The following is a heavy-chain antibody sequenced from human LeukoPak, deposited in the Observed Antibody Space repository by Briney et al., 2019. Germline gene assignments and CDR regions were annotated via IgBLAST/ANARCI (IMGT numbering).Heavy chain of an antibody. CDR2: VSGDGSST. V-gene: IGHV3-74*01. CDR1: GFTFSRYY. CDR3: AKDSITGTWDYYYGMDV. J-gene: IGHJ6*02. Sequence: GGSLRLSCAASGFTFSRYYMHWVRQTPGKGLVWVSHVSGDGSSTRYADSVKGRFTISRDNAKNTLYLQMNSLRAGDTAVYYCAKDSITGTWDYYYGMDVWGQGTTVTVSS. D-gene: IGHD1-7*01.